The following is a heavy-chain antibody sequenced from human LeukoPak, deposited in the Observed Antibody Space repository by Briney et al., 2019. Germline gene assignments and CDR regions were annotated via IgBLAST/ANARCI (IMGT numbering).Heavy chain of an antibody. V-gene: IGHV4-59*01. CDR3: ARAGDYNDYYYYYYMDV. J-gene: IGHJ6*03. CDR1: GGSISSYY. CDR2: IYYSGST. Sequence: KASETLSLTCNVSGGSISSYYWSWIRQPPGKGLEWIGYIYYSGSTNYNPSLRSRVTISVDTSKNQFSLKLSSVTAADTAVYYCARAGDYNDYYYYYYMDVWGKGTTVTVSS. D-gene: IGHD4-17*01.